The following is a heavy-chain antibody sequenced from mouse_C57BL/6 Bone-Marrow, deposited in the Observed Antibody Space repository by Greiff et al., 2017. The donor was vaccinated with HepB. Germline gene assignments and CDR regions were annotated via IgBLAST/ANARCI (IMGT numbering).Heavy chain of an antibody. J-gene: IGHJ2*01. Sequence: QVQLKESGPELVKPGASVKISCKASGYAFSSSWMNWVKQRPGKGLEWIGRIYPGDGDTNYNGKFKGKATLTADKSSSTAYMQLSSLTSEDSAVYFCARAIYYYGSSYHYFDYWGQGTTLTVSS. D-gene: IGHD1-1*01. CDR1: GYAFSSSW. CDR3: ARAIYYYGSSYHYFDY. CDR2: IYPGDGDT. V-gene: IGHV1-82*01.